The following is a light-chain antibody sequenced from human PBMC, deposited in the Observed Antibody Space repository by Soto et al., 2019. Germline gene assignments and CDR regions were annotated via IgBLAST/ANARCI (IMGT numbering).Light chain of an antibody. CDR3: ASYTSTNTLYV. CDR1: SSDVGDYNY. J-gene: IGLJ1*01. CDR2: DVD. V-gene: IGLV2-14*01. Sequence: QSALTQPASVSGSPGQSITISCTGTSSDVGDYNYVSWYQQHPGKAPKFMIYDVDNRPSGVSNRFSGSKSGNTASLTISGLQAEDEAEYYCASYTSTNTLYVFGSGTKVTVL.